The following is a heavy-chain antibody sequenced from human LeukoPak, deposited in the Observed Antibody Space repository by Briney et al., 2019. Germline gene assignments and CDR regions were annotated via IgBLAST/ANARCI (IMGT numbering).Heavy chain of an antibody. J-gene: IGHJ3*02. V-gene: IGHV4-34*01. CDR1: GGSFSGYY. D-gene: IGHD2-2*01. Sequence: SETLSLTCAVYGGSFSGYYWSWIRQPPGKGLEWIGEINHSESTNYNPSLKSRVTISVDTSKNQFSLKLNSVTAADTAVYYCAXXXXXVPRQAFDIWGQGTMXT. CDR3: AXXXXXVPRQAFDI. CDR2: INHSEST.